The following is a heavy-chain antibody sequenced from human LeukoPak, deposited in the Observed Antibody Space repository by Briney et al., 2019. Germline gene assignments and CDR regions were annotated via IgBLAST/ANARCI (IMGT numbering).Heavy chain of an antibody. CDR2: INHSGST. J-gene: IGHJ4*02. CDR1: GFTFSSYA. D-gene: IGHD2-2*01. CDR3: ARGRGVPAAKNSKGRIVQGFRYDY. V-gene: IGHV4-34*01. Sequence: GSLRLSCAASGFTFSSYAMSWIRQPPGKGLEWIGEINHSGSTNYNPSLKSRVTISVDASKNQFSLKLSSVTAADTAVYYCARGRGVPAAKNSKGRIVQGFRYDYWGQGTLVTVSS.